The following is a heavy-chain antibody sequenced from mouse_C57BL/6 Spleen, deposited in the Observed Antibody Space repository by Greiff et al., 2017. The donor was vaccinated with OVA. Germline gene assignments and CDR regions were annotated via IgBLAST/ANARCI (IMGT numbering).Heavy chain of an antibody. D-gene: IGHD1-1*01. CDR1: GYSITSGYY. CDR2: ISYDGSN. Sequence: VQLQQSGPGLVKPSQSLSLTCSVTGYSITSGYYWNWIRQFPGNKLEWMGYISYDGSNNYNPSLKNRISITRDTSKKQFVMKLNSVTTEDTAAYYGARGITKVVSYFDVWGTGTTVTVSS. V-gene: IGHV3-6*01. J-gene: IGHJ1*03. CDR3: ARGITKVVSYFDV.